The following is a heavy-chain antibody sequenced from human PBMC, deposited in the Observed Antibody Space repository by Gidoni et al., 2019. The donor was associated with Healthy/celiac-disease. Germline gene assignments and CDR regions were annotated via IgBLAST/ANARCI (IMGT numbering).Heavy chain of an antibody. CDR2: IYYSGST. CDR1: GGSISSYY. CDR3: ASQAIAGHKDAFDI. Sequence: QVQLQESGPGLVKPSETLSLTCPVSGGSISSYYWSWIRQPPGKGLEWIGYIYYSGSTNYNPSLKSRVTISVDTSKNQFSLKLSSVTAADTAVYYCASQAIAGHKDAFDIWGQGTMVTVSS. V-gene: IGHV4-59*01. J-gene: IGHJ3*02. D-gene: IGHD6-13*01.